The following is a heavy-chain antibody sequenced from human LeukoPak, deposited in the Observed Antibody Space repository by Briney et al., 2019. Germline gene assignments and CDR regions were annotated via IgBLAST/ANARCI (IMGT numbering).Heavy chain of an antibody. Sequence: AGGSLRLSCAASGFTFSSHWMSWVRQAPGKGLEWVASINQDGSEKYSVDSVKGRFTISRDNAKNALYLQMNSLRAEDTAFYYCARDHVVRGVVWDYWGQGTLVTVSS. CDR1: GFTFSSHW. J-gene: IGHJ4*02. CDR2: INQDGSEK. CDR3: ARDHVVRGVVWDY. D-gene: IGHD3-10*01. V-gene: IGHV3-7*05.